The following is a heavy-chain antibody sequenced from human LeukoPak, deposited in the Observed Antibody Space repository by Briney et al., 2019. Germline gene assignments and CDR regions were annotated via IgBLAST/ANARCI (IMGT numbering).Heavy chain of an antibody. J-gene: IGHJ5*02. Sequence: SETLSLTCSVSGGSISSSSNYWGWIRQPPGKGLEWIGNIYNRGSTYYNPSLKSRVTISVDTSKNQFSLKLSSVTAADTAVYYCARESDSSSWHPDSTNWFDPWGQGTLVTVSS. CDR2: IYNRGST. CDR1: GGSISSSSNY. D-gene: IGHD6-13*01. V-gene: IGHV4-39*07. CDR3: ARESDSSSWHPDSTNWFDP.